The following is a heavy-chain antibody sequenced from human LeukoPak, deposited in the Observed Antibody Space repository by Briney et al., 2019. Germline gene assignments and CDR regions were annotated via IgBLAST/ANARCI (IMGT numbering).Heavy chain of an antibody. CDR2: INHSGST. CDR1: GGSFSGYY. D-gene: IGHD6-19*01. J-gene: IGHJ2*01. CDR3: ARNHTSSGWDYWYFDL. V-gene: IGHV4-34*01. Sequence: SETLSLTCAVYGGSFSGYYWSWIRQPPGKGLEWIGEINHSGSTNYNPSLKSRVTISVDTSKNQSSLKLSSVTAADTAVYYCARNHTSSGWDYWYFDLWGRGTLVTVSS.